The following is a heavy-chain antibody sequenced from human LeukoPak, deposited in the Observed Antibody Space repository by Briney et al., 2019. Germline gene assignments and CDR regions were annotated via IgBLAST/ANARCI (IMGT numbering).Heavy chain of an antibody. Sequence: GGSLRLSCAASGFTFSSYAMSWVRQAPGKGLEWVSAISGSGGSTYYADSVKGRFTISRDNSKNTLHLQMNSLRAEDTAVYYCAKEPLPPYSSSWGQVKTKGVNYFDYWGQGTLVTVSS. CDR3: AKEPLPPYSSSWGQVKTKGVNYFDY. CDR2: ISGSGGST. J-gene: IGHJ4*02. V-gene: IGHV3-23*01. CDR1: GFTFSSYA. D-gene: IGHD6-13*01.